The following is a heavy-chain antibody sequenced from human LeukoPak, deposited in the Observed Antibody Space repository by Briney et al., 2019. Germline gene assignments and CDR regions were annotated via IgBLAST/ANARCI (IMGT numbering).Heavy chain of an antibody. Sequence: GGSLRLSCAASGFTFSSYAMSWVRQAPGKGLEWVSAISGSGGSTYYADSVKGRFTISRDNSKNTLYLQMNSLRAEDTAVYYCARDLRPWTGGFDYWGQGTLVTVSS. V-gene: IGHV3-23*01. CDR1: GFTFSSYA. CDR3: ARDLRPWTGGFDY. D-gene: IGHD1-14*01. CDR2: ISGSGGST. J-gene: IGHJ4*02.